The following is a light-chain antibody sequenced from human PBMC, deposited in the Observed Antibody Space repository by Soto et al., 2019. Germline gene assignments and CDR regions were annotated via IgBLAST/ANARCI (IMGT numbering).Light chain of an antibody. CDR1: QNINRW. Sequence: IHMTQSPSTLSASVGDTVTITCRASQNINRWLVWYKHKPGQAPKPLIYKASILESGVPSRFIGNASGTQFTLTISSLQPDDSATYFCQQYNYYWTFGQGTKVEVK. CDR2: KAS. CDR3: QQYNYYWT. V-gene: IGKV1-5*03. J-gene: IGKJ1*01.